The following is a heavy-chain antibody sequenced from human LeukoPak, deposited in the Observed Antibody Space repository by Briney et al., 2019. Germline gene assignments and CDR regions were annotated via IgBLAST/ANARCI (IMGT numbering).Heavy chain of an antibody. D-gene: IGHD3-16*02. Sequence: GGSLRLSCAASGFTFSSYSMNWVRQAPGKGLEWVSYIGSGGGTIFYADSVKGRFTISRDNSKNTLYLQMNSLRAEDTAVYYCAREPYDYVWGSYRGYFDYWGQGTLVTVSS. J-gene: IGHJ4*02. V-gene: IGHV3-48*01. CDR3: AREPYDYVWGSYRGYFDY. CDR2: IGSGGGTI. CDR1: GFTFSSYS.